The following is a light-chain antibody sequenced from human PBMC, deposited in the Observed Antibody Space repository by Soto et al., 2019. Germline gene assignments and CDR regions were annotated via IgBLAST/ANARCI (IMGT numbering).Light chain of an antibody. CDR2: DDF. CDR1: PSISSL. J-gene: IGKJ4*01. CDR3: QQYNSYSPLT. V-gene: IGKV1-5*01. Sequence: IPMTQSPSTMSASXGDRVTIPCRTRPSISSLLARYPQKPGQATKILXXDDFSLESGVPSRFSGSRSGTEFTLTISSLQPDDYATYYCQQYNSYSPLTFGGGTKVDIK.